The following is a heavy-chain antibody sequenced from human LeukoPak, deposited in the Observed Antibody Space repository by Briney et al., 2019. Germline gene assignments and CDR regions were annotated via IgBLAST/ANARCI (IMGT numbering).Heavy chain of an antibody. Sequence: GGSLRLSCAASGFTFSSYGMSWVRQAPGKGLEWVSAISGSGGSTYYADSVKGRFTISRDNSKNTLYLQMNSLRAEDTAVYYCAKGGSGSYYYMDVWGKGTTVTISS. D-gene: IGHD1-26*01. CDR1: GFTFSSYG. J-gene: IGHJ6*03. CDR3: AKGGSGSYYYMDV. CDR2: ISGSGGST. V-gene: IGHV3-23*01.